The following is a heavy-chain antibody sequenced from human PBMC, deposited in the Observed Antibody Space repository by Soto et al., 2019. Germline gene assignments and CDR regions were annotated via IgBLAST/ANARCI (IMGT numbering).Heavy chain of an antibody. CDR1: GYTFTGYY. CDR2: INPNSGGT. V-gene: IGHV1-2*04. D-gene: IGHD6-19*01. CDR3: ARAGAVAGTYYYGMDV. J-gene: IGHJ6*02. Sequence: RASVKVSCKASGYTFTGYYVHWVRQAPGQGLEWMGWINPNSGGTNYAQKFQGWVTMTRDTSISTAYMELSRLRSDDTAVYYCARAGAVAGTYYYGMDVWGQGTTVTVS.